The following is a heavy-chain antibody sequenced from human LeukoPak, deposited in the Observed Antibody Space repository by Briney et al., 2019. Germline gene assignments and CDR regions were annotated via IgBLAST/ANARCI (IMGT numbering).Heavy chain of an antibody. V-gene: IGHV3-30-3*01. CDR2: ISYDGSNK. Sequence: PGGSLRLSCAASGFTFSSYAMHWVRQAPGKGLEWVAVISYDGSNKYYADSVKGRFTISRDNSKNTLHLQMNSLRAEDTAVYYCAVSETDGYGGPFDYWGQGTLVTVSS. D-gene: IGHD4-23*01. CDR1: GFTFSSYA. CDR3: AVSETDGYGGPFDY. J-gene: IGHJ4*02.